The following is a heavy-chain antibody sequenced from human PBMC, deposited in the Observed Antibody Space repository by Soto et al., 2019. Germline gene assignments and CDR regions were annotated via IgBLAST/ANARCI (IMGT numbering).Heavy chain of an antibody. CDR1: GGTFSTYA. CDR3: ASGIQLWLRRINNGYSG. Sequence: QVQLVQSGAEVKKPESSVKVSCKAPGGTFSTYAISWVRQAPGQGLEWMGGIIPMFGTANYAQRFQDRVTITADESTNTVCMGLSSLRSEDTAVYFCASGIQLWLRRINNGYSGWGHGTLVTVSS. V-gene: IGHV1-69*12. J-gene: IGHJ4*01. D-gene: IGHD5-18*01. CDR2: IIPMFGTA.